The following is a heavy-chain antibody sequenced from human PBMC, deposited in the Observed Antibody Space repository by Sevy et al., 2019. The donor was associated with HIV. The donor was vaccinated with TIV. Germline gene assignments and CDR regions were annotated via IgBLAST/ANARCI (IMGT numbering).Heavy chain of an antibody. CDR2: IYWNDDK. V-gene: IGHV2-5*01. CDR3: AHYSARFYGSGSFDY. Sequence: SGPTLVNPTQTLTLTCTFSGFSLSTSGVGVGWIRQPPGKALEWLALIYWNDDKRYSPSLKSRLTITKDTSKIQVVLTMTNMDPVDTATYYCAHYSARFYGSGSFDYWGQGTLVTVSS. CDR1: GFSLSTSGVG. D-gene: IGHD3-10*01. J-gene: IGHJ4*02.